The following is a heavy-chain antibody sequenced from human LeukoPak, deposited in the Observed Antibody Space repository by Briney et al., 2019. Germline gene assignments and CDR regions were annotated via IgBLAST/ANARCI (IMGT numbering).Heavy chain of an antibody. CDR2: INAGNGNT. CDR3: ARGGDYYDSIMFDY. Sequence: ASVTVSCTASGYTFTSYAMHWVRQAPGQRLEWMGWINAGNGNTKYSQKFQGRVTITRDTSTSTAYMELSSLRSEDTAVYYCARGGDYYDSIMFDYWGQGTLVTVSS. CDR1: GYTFTSYA. D-gene: IGHD3-22*01. J-gene: IGHJ4*02. V-gene: IGHV1-3*01.